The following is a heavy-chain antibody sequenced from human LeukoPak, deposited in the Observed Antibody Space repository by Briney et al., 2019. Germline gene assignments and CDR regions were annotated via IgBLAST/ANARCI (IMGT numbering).Heavy chain of an antibody. CDR1: GFTFSSYG. Sequence: QPGRSLRLSCAASGFTFSSYGMHWVRQAPGKGLEWVALIWYDGTNKYYADSVKGRFTISRDNPENTLYVQMNSLRAEDTAVYYCARGRGADYGGNSGYFDYWGQGTLVTVSS. CDR2: IWYDGTNK. J-gene: IGHJ4*02. D-gene: IGHD4-23*01. V-gene: IGHV3-33*01. CDR3: ARGRGADYGGNSGYFDY.